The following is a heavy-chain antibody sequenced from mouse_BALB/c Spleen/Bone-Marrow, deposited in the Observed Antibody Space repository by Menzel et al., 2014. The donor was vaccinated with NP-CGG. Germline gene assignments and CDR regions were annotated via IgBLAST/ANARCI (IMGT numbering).Heavy chain of an antibody. CDR1: GFTFSNYW. Sequence: EVQVVESGGGLVQPGGSMKLSCVASGFTFSNYWMNWVRQSPEKGLEWVAEIRLKSNNYATHYAESVKGRFTISRDDSKSSVYLQMNNLRAEDTGIYYCTWFAYWGQGTLVTVSA. CDR3: TWFAY. CDR2: IRLKSNNYAT. V-gene: IGHV6-6*02. J-gene: IGHJ3*01.